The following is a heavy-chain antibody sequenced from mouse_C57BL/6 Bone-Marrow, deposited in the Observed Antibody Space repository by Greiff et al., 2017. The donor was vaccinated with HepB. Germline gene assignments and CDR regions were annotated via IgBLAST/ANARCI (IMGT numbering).Heavy chain of an antibody. J-gene: IGHJ2*01. CDR1: GFTFSSYT. CDR2: ISGGGGNT. Sequence: EVQRVESGGGLVKPGGSLKLSCAASGFTFSSYTMSWVRQTPEKRLEWVATISGGGGNTYYPDSVKGRFTISRDNAKNTLYLQMSSLRSEDTALYYCARRSDYWGQGTTLTVSS. CDR3: ARRSDY. V-gene: IGHV5-9*01.